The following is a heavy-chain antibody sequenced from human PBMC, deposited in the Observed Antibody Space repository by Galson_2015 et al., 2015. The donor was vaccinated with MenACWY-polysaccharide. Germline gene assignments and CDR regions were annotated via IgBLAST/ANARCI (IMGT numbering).Heavy chain of an antibody. D-gene: IGHD6-19*01. J-gene: IGHJ4*02. CDR1: GFTVSSNY. Sequence: SLRLSCAASGFTVSSNYMSWVRQAPGKGLDWVSVIYSGGVAYYADSVKGRFTMSRHNSKNTLYLQMNSLRTEDTAVYYCARDSSGSQRYDYWGQGTLVTVSS. CDR2: IYSGGVA. CDR3: ARDSSGSQRYDY. V-gene: IGHV3-53*04.